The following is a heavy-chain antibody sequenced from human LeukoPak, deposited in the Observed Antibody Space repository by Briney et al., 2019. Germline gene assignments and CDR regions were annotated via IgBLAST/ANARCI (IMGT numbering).Heavy chain of an antibody. CDR3: ARLNWNYAYNWFDP. V-gene: IGHV1-2*02. D-gene: IGHD1-7*01. Sequence: ASVKVSCKASGYTFTGYYMHWVRQAPGQGLEWMGWINPNSGGTNYAQKFQGRVTMTRDTSISTAYMELSRLRSDDTAVYYCARLNWNYAYNWFDPWGQGTLVTVSS. CDR1: GYTFTGYY. J-gene: IGHJ5*02. CDR2: INPNSGGT.